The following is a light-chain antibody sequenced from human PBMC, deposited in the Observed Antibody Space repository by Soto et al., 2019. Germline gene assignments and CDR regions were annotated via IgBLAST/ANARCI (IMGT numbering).Light chain of an antibody. CDR3: QVWDSTSIVDHSVQ. J-gene: IGLJ2*01. V-gene: IGLV3-21*02. CDR2: DDT. CDR1: NIGAKS. Sequence: SYELTQPPSVSVAPRQTARITCGGNNIGAKSVHWYQQKAGQAPVLVIYDDTDRPSGIPERFSGSNSGNTATLTISRVEAGDEADYYCQVWDSTSIVDHSVQFGGGTKLTVL.